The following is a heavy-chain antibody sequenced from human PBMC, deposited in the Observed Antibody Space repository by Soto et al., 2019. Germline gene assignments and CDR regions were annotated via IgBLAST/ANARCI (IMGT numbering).Heavy chain of an antibody. D-gene: IGHD3-10*01. J-gene: IGHJ6*02. CDR3: ARDRGSSGWSGMDV. CDR2: ISYDGSNK. CDR1: GFSFSRFA. Sequence: QVQLVESWGGVVQPGTSLRVSCAASGFSFSRFAMHWVRQAPGQGLEGVAVISYDGSNKYYADSVKGRFTISRDNSKNTLYLQMNSLRAEDTAVYYCARDRGSSGWSGMDVWGQGTTVTVSS. V-gene: IGHV3-30-3*01.